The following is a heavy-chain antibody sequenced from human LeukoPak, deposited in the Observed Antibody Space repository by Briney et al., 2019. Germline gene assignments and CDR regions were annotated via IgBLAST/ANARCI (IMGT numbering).Heavy chain of an antibody. CDR2: TNPNSGNT. V-gene: IGHV1-8*01. J-gene: IGHJ5*02. CDR3: ARVEKRAMVRGVSCRWFDP. Sequence: ASVKVSCKASGYTFTSYDINWVRQATGQGLEWMGRTNPNSGNTGYAQKFQGRVTMTRNTSISTAYMELSSLRSEDTAVYYCARVEKRAMVRGVSCRWFDPWGQGTLVTVSS. D-gene: IGHD3-10*01. CDR1: GYTFTSYD.